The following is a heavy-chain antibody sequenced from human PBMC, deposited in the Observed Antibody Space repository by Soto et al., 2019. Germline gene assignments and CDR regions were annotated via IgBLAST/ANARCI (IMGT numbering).Heavy chain of an antibody. CDR3: ARQLYYDILTGYSLFDY. J-gene: IGHJ4*02. CDR1: GGSISSSSYY. D-gene: IGHD3-9*01. CDR2: IYYSGST. Sequence: SETLSLTCTVSGGSISSSSYYWGWIRQPPGKGLEWIGSIYYSGSTYYNPSLKSRVTISVDTSKNQFSLKLSSVTAADTAVYYCARQLYYDILTGYSLFDYWGQGTLVTVSS. V-gene: IGHV4-39*01.